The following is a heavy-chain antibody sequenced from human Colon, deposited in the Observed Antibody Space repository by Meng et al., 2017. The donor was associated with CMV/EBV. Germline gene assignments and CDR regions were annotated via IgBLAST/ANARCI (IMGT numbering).Heavy chain of an antibody. Sequence: GESLKISCAASGFAFSGYWMHWARQVPGKGLVWVSRINHDGSNIIYADSVKGRFTISRDNAKNTLHLQMNTLRVEDTAVYYCVREDGVFASRGHRFDPWGQGTLVTVSS. D-gene: IGHD3-10*01. CDR3: VREDGVFASRGHRFDP. CDR1: GFAFSGYW. V-gene: IGHV3-74*01. CDR2: INHDGSNI. J-gene: IGHJ5*02.